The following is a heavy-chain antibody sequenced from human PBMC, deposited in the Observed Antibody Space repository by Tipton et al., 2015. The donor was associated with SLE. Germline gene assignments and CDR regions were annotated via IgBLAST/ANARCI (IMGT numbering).Heavy chain of an antibody. D-gene: IGHD3-16*01. Sequence: TLSLTCTVSGGSIRSAGYSWSWIRQPPGKGLEWIGDIYQSGNTYYNPSLKSRVTISVDRSKNQFSLKLSSVTAADTAVYFCWGCYNYGMDVWGQGTTVTVSS. CDR1: GGSIRSAGYS. J-gene: IGHJ6*02. V-gene: IGHV4-30-2*01. CDR2: IYQSGNT. CDR3: WGCYNYGMDV.